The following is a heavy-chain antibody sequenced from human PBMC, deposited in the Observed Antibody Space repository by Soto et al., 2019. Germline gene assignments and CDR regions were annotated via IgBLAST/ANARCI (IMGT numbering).Heavy chain of an antibody. J-gene: IGHJ4*02. CDR2: IWYDGSNK. Sequence: QVQLVESGGGVVQPGRSLRLSCAASGFTFSSYGTHWVRQAPGKGLEWVAVIWYDGSNKYYADSVKGRFTISRDNSKNTLYLQMNSLRAEDTAVYYCARDSDDTTLDYWGQGTLVTVSS. V-gene: IGHV3-33*01. CDR1: GFTFSSYG. D-gene: IGHD1-26*01. CDR3: ARDSDDTTLDY.